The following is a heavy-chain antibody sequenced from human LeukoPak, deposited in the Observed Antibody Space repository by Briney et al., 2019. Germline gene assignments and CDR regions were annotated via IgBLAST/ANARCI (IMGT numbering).Heavy chain of an antibody. J-gene: IGHJ6*02. Sequence: GGSLRLSCAASGFTFSSYAIHWVRQAPGKGPEWVAVISYDGSTKYYADSVKGRFTISRDNSKNTMYLQMNSLRPEDTAVFYCAKAYCTGGSCYGRYYYGMDVWGQGTTDTVSS. CDR1: GFTFSSYA. D-gene: IGHD2-15*01. V-gene: IGHV3-30*18. CDR2: ISYDGSTK. CDR3: AKAYCTGGSCYGRYYYGMDV.